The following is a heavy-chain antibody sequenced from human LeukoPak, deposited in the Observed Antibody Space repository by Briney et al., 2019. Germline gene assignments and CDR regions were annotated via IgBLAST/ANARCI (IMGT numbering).Heavy chain of an antibody. CDR3: ARSYYYDSSGYLVLGY. CDR2: INPNSGGT. J-gene: IGHJ4*02. Sequence: ASVKVSCKASGYTFTGYYMHWVRQAPGQGLEWMGWINPNSGGTSYAQKFQGRVTMTRDTSTSTVYMELSSLRSEDTAVYYCARSYYYDSSGYLVLGYWGQGTLVTVSS. V-gene: IGHV1-2*02. CDR1: GYTFTGYY. D-gene: IGHD3-22*01.